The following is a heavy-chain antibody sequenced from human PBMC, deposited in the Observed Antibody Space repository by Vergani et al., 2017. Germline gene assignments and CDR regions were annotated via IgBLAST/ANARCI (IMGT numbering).Heavy chain of an antibody. D-gene: IGHD6-19*01. CDR1: GGSISSSSYY. CDR3: AGRLDSSGWSWVWFDP. Sequence: QLQLQESGPGLVKPSETLSLTCTVSGGSISSSSYYWGWIRQPPGKGLEWIGSIYYSGSTYYNPSLKSRVTISVDTSKNQFSLKLSSVTAADTAVYYCAGRLDSSGWSWVWFDPWGQGTLVTVSS. CDR2: IYYSGST. V-gene: IGHV4-39*01. J-gene: IGHJ5*02.